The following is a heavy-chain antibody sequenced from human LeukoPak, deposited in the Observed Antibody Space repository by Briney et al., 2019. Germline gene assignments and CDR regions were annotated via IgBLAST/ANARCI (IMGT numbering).Heavy chain of an antibody. D-gene: IGHD3-22*01. V-gene: IGHV3-11*01. Sequence: AGGSLRLSCAASGFTFSGYHMSWIRQAPGKGLEWVSYISSSGSTMYYPDSVKGRFTISRDNAKNSLFLQMNSLRAEDTAVYFCARTRKDYYDNSGLFDSWGQGTLVTVSS. CDR1: GFTFSGYH. CDR2: ISSSGSTM. J-gene: IGHJ4*02. CDR3: ARTRKDYYDNSGLFDS.